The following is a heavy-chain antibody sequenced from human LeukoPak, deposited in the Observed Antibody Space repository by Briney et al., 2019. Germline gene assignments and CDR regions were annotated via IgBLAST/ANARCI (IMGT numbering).Heavy chain of an antibody. V-gene: IGHV1-69*13. CDR1: GGTFSSYA. J-gene: IGHJ6*03. CDR3: ARAPLDYDILTGYYRVYYYYMDV. CDR2: IIPTFGTA. D-gene: IGHD3-9*01. Sequence: SVKVSCKASGGTFSSYAISWVRQAPGQWLEWMGGIIPTFGTANYAQKFQGRVTITADESTSTAYMELSSLRSEDTAVYYCARAPLDYDILTGYYRVYYYYMDVRGKGTTVTVSS.